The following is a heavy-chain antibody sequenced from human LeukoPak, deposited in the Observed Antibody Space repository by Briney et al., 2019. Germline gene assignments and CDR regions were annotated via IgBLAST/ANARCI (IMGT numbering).Heavy chain of an antibody. CDR2: ISHDGSIK. V-gene: IGHV3-30-3*01. J-gene: IGHJ6*03. Sequence: GGSLRLSCTASGLTFSSYSIYWVRQAPGKGLEWVAVISHDGSIKYYADSVKGRFTISRDNSKNTLYLQMNSLRAEDTAVYYCARDRGGCSSTSCYAMDVWGKGTTVTVSS. CDR1: GLTFSSYS. CDR3: ARDRGGCSSTSCYAMDV. D-gene: IGHD2-2*01.